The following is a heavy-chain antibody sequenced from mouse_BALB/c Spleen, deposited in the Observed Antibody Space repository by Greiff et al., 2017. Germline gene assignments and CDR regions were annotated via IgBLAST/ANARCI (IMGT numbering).Heavy chain of an antibody. CDR1: GFTFSSYG. CDR2: ISSGGSST. CDR3: ASHITTVVYFDY. V-gene: IGHV5-6*01. J-gene: IGHJ2*01. D-gene: IGHD1-1*01. Sequence: EVKLVESGGDLVKPGGSLKLSCAASGFTFSSYGMSWVRQTPDKRLEWVATISSGGSSTYYPDSVKGRFTISRDNAKNTLYLQMSSLKSEDTAMYYCASHITTVVYFDYWGQGTTLTVSS.